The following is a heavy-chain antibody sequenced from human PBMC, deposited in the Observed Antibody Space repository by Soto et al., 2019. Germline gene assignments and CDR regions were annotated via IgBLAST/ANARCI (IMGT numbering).Heavy chain of an antibody. CDR1: GGSISSYY. V-gene: IGHV4-59*01. Sequence: PSETLSLTCTVSGGSISSYYWSWIRQPPGKGLEWIGYIYYSGSTNYNPSLKSRVTISVDTSKNQFSLKLSSVTAADTAVYYCARDNTYYDFWSGYEPYYYYYYMDVWGKGTTVTVSS. CDR3: ARDNTYYDFWSGYEPYYYYYYMDV. CDR2: IYYSGST. D-gene: IGHD3-3*01. J-gene: IGHJ6*03.